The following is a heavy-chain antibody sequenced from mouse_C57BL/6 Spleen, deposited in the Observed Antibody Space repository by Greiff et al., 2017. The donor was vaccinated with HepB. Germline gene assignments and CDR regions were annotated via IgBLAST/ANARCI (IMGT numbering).Heavy chain of an antibody. V-gene: IGHV3-6*01. CDR3: ARGGGNFYAMDY. CDR1: GYSITSGYY. Sequence: EVQLQESGPGLVKPSQSLSLTCSVTGYSITSGYYWNWIRQFPGNKLEWMGYISYDGSNNYNPSLKNRISITRDTSKNQFFLKLNSVTTEDTATYYCARGGGNFYAMDYWGQGTSVTVSS. D-gene: IGHD2-1*01. CDR2: ISYDGSN. J-gene: IGHJ4*01.